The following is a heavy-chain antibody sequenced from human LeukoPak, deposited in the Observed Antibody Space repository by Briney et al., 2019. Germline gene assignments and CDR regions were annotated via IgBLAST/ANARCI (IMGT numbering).Heavy chain of an antibody. CDR3: ARGAPGSYCSGGSCPYFDY. CDR2: VNPNSGHT. D-gene: IGHD2-15*01. CDR1: GYTFTSYD. Sequence: ASVKASCKASGYTFTSYDVNWVRQATGQGLEWMGWVNPNSGHTGYAQKFQGRVTLTTNTSVSTAYMELSSLRSEDTAIYYCARGAPGSYCSGGSCPYFDYWGQGTLVSVSS. J-gene: IGHJ4*02. V-gene: IGHV1-8*01.